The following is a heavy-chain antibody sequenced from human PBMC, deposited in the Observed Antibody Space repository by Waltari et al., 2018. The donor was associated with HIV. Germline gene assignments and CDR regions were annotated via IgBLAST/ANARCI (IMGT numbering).Heavy chain of an antibody. CDR3: ARISANIVGPTVFDY. V-gene: IGHV4-59*13. D-gene: IGHD1-26*01. J-gene: IGHJ4*02. CDR1: GGSISTYY. Sequence: QVQLQESGPGLVKPSETLSLACTVSGGSISTYYWGWFRHPPGKKLEWIGYVSYAGDTNYNLSLKGRVAISIDTSKIQFSLRLTSVTAADTAVYYCARISANIVGPTVFDYWGQGILVTVSS. CDR2: VSYAGDT.